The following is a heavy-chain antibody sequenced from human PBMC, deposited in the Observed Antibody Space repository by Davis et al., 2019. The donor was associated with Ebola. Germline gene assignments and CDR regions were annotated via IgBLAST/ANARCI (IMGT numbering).Heavy chain of an antibody. CDR1: GFTFSGYA. CDR2: ISYDGSNK. D-gene: IGHD4-17*01. J-gene: IGHJ6*04. Sequence: GESLKISCVASGFTFSGYAMHWVRQAPGKGLEWVAVISYDGSNKYYADSVKGRFPISRDNSNHTLHLQMNSLRVEDTAVYYCARVGHGDYPNYVYYGVDVWGKGTTVTVSS. V-gene: IGHV3-30*14. CDR3: ARVGHGDYPNYVYYGVDV.